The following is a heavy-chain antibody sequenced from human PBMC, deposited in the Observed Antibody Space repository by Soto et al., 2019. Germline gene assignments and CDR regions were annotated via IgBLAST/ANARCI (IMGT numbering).Heavy chain of an antibody. D-gene: IGHD6-13*01. CDR3: AKGDSTTHGDSFDI. J-gene: IGHJ3*02. CDR2: VYHSGRT. CDR1: GGSISFYN. V-gene: IGHV4-59*01. Sequence: KPSETLSLTCSDSGGSISFYNWNWIRQSPEKGLEWIGYVYHSGRTNYNPSLKSRVTISVDTSKNQFSLQLSAVTAADTAVYYCAKGDSTTHGDSFDIWGQGTMVTVSS.